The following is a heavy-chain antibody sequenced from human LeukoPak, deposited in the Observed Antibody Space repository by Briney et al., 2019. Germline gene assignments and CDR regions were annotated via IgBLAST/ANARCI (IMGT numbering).Heavy chain of an antibody. CDR2: IYTSGST. J-gene: IGHJ4*02. V-gene: IGHV4-4*07. Sequence: ASETLSLTCTVSGGSISSYYWSWIRQPAGKGLEWIGRIYTSGSTNYNPSLKSRVTISVDTSKNQFSLKLSSVTAADTAVYYCARRDYGSGSYTPFDYWGQGTLVTVSS. CDR1: GGSISSYY. CDR3: ARRDYGSGSYTPFDY. D-gene: IGHD3-10*01.